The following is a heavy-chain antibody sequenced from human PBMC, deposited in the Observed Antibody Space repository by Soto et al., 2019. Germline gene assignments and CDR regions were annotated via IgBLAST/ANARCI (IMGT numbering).Heavy chain of an antibody. CDR1: GYTFTSYG. J-gene: IGHJ4*02. Sequence: QVQLVQSGAEVKKPGASVKVSCKASGYTFTSYGISWVRHAPGQGLGWMGWISAYNGNTNYAQKLQGRVTMTTDTSTRTAYMELRSLRSDDTAVYYCARDPLNYYGSGSHLDYWCQGTLVTVSS. CDR2: ISAYNGNT. V-gene: IGHV1-18*01. CDR3: ARDPLNYYGSGSHLDY. D-gene: IGHD3-10*01.